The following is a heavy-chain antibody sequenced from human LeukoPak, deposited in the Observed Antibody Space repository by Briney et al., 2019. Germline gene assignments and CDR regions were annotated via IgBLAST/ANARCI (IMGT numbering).Heavy chain of an antibody. CDR1: GFTFSTYA. Sequence: GRSLRLSCAASGFTFSTYAMSWVRQAPGKGLEWVSAISGSGGTTYCADSVKGRFTISRDDSKNTLYLQMNSLRAEDTAVYYCAKSVGVATSILDYWGQGTLVTVSS. CDR3: AKSVGVATSILDY. V-gene: IGHV3-23*01. J-gene: IGHJ4*02. D-gene: IGHD5-12*01. CDR2: ISGSGGTT.